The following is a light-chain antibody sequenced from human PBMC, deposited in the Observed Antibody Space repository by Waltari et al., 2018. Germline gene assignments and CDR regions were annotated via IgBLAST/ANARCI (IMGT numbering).Light chain of an antibody. V-gene: IGLV2-14*03. CDR1: SSDIGRYNF. CDR3: SSYTSSITSI. CDR2: DVN. Sequence: QSSLTQPASVSWSPGQSITFSCIGTSSDIGRYNFVSWYQQHPGQAPKLIIYDVNSRPSGVSNRFSDSKSGNTASLTISGLQAEDEADYYCSSYTSSITSIFGGGTKLTVL. J-gene: IGLJ2*01.